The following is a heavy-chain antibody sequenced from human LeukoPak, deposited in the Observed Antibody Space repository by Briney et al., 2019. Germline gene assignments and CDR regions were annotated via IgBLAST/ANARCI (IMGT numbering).Heavy chain of an antibody. CDR1: GGSITTHDNY. V-gene: IGHV4-39*02. CDR2: ISYSGNI. J-gene: IGHJ4*02. Sequence: PSETLSLTCTVSGGSITTHDNYWGWIRQPPGKGLEWIGSISYSGNIYHSPSLQSRVTMSIDTSRNNFSLKLSSVTAADTAVYYCARLYFDFWSGYSDYLGQGTLVTVSS. CDR3: ARLYFDFWSGYSDY. D-gene: IGHD3-3*01.